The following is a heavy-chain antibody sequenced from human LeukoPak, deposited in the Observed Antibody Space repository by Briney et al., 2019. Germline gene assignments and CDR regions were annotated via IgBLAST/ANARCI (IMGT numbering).Heavy chain of an antibody. CDR1: GFTFRSYD. J-gene: IGHJ4*02. V-gene: IGHV3-23*01. CDR2: SSGSGGSST. CDR3: AKAIAVVGTQGIDH. D-gene: IGHD6-13*01. Sequence: GGSLRLSCAACGFTFRSYDMSWFRQAPGKGLEWVSGSSGSGGSSTYYEDSVKGRFTISRDNSKNTLYLQMNSLRAEDTAVYYCAKAIAVVGTQGIDHWGQGTLVTVSS.